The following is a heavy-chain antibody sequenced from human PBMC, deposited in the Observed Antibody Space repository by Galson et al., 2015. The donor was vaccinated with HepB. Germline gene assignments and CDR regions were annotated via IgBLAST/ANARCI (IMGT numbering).Heavy chain of an antibody. CDR1: GFTFSSYS. Sequence: SLRLSCAASGFTFSSYSMSWVRQAPGKGLEWVSSISSSSSYIYYADSVKGRFTISRDNAKNSLYLQMNGLRAEDTAVYYCARDRGDAFDIWGQGTMVTVSS. CDR3: ARDRGDAFDI. CDR2: ISSSSSYI. J-gene: IGHJ3*02. V-gene: IGHV3-21*01.